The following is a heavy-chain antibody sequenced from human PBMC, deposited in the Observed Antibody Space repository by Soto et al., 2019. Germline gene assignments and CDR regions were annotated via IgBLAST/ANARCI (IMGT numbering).Heavy chain of an antibody. CDR2: LNAGNDNT. D-gene: IGHD3-10*01. J-gene: IGHJ6*02. Sequence: ASVKVSCKASGYTFTTYVMHWVRQAPGQRLEWMGWLNAGNDNTEYSQKLQGRVNITRDTSASTVYMELSSLRSEDTAVYYCARDPMVRGVNSYYYYGMDVWGQGTTVTVSS. CDR3: ARDPMVRGVNSYYYYGMDV. V-gene: IGHV1-3*01. CDR1: GYTFTTYV.